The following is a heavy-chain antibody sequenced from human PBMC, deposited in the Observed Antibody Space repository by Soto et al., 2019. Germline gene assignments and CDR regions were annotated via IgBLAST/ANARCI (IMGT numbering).Heavy chain of an antibody. V-gene: IGHV3-23*01. Sequence: EVQLLESGGGLVQPGGSLRLSCAASGFTFSSYAMSWVRQAPGKGLEWVSAISGSGGSTYYADSVKGRFTISRDNSKNTLYLQMNSLRAEDTAVYYCARGDEYYDFWSANAFDIWGQGTMVTVSS. CDR1: GFTFSSYA. J-gene: IGHJ3*02. CDR3: ARGDEYYDFWSANAFDI. CDR2: ISGSGGST. D-gene: IGHD3-3*01.